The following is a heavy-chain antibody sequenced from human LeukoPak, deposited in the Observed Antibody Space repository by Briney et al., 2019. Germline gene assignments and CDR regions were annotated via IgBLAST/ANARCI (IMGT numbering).Heavy chain of an antibody. J-gene: IGHJ4*02. CDR2: INHSGST. CDR3: ARRRWLGLGALDY. V-gene: IGHV4-34*01. D-gene: IGHD6-19*01. CDR1: GGSFSGYY. Sequence: PSETLSLTCAVSGGSFSGYYWSWIRQPPGKGLEWIGEINHSGSTNYNPSLKSRVTISVDTSKNQFSLKLSSVTAADTAVYYCARRRWLGLGALDYWGQGTLVTVSS.